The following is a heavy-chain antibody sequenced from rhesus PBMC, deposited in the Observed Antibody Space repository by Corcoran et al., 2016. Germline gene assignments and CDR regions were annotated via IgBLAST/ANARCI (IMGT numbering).Heavy chain of an antibody. D-gene: IGHD2-27*01. CDR1: GYSLRRGYG. V-gene: IGHV4-127*01. CDR3: ARAPIVVVLTAMSYYFDY. Sequence: QVQLQESGPGLVKPSETLSLTCAVSGYSLRRGYGWSWIRQSPGKGLGWIGYSGVRRRRTNNNPSLKSRVTISKDTAKNQFSLRLSSVTAADTAVYYCARAPIVVVLTAMSYYFDYWGQGVLVTVSS. J-gene: IGHJ4*01. CDR2: SGVRRRRT.